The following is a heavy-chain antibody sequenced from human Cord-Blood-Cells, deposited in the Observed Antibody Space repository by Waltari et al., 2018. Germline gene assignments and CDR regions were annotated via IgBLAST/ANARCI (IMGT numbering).Heavy chain of an antibody. CDR3: ATGPTGNCSGGSCYSVNWFDP. CDR2: FDPEDGET. J-gene: IGHJ5*02. D-gene: IGHD2-15*01. V-gene: IGHV1-24*01. Sequence: QSGAEVKKPGASVKVSCKVSGYTLTELSMHWVRQAPGKGLEWMGGFDPEDGETIYAQKFQGRVTMTEDTSTDTAYMELSSLRSEDTAVYYCATGPTGNCSGGSCYSVNWFDPWGQGTLVTVSS. CDR1: GYTLTELS.